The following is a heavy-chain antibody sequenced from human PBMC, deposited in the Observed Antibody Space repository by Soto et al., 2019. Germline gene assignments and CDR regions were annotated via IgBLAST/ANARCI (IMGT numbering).Heavy chain of an antibody. CDR3: ARDECSSTSCYGMDV. D-gene: IGHD2-2*01. CDR2: ISYDGSNK. J-gene: IGHJ6*02. CDR1: GFTFSSYA. Sequence: PGGSLRLSCAASGFTFSSYAMHWVRQAPGKGLEWVAVISYDGSNKYYADSVKGRFTISRGNSKNTLYLQMNSLRAEDTAVYYCARDECSSTSCYGMDVWGQGTTVTVSS. V-gene: IGHV3-30-3*01.